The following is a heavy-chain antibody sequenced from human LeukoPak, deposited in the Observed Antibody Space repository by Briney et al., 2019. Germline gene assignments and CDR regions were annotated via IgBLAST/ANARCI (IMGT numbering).Heavy chain of an antibody. V-gene: IGHV1-46*01. CDR3: ARGIFGVVIMSCMDY. CDR2: INPSGGST. CDR1: GYTFTSYY. D-gene: IGHD3-3*01. Sequence: GAPVKVSCKASGYTFTSYYMHWVRQAPGQGLEWMGIINPSGGSTSYAQKFQGRVTMTRDTSTSTVYMELSSLRSEDTAVYYCARGIFGVVIMSCMDYWGQGTLVTVSS. J-gene: IGHJ4*02.